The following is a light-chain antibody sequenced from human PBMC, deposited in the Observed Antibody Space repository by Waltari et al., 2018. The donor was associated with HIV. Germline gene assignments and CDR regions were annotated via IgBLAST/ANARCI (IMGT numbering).Light chain of an antibody. Sequence: DIQMTQSPSSLSASVGDRVTISCRTSQSINSFLNWYHQKPGKVPKLLIYGASTLESGVPSRFSGTGYGTDFSLTISNLQPEDFATYYCLQGYSSPLTFGPGTKVDIK. CDR2: GAS. CDR1: QSINSF. J-gene: IGKJ3*01. CDR3: LQGYSSPLT. V-gene: IGKV1-39*01.